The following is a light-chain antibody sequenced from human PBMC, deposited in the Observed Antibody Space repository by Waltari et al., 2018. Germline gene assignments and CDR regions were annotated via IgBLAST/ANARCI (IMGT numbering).Light chain of an antibody. CDR1: QSVSSN. Sequence: EIVMTQSPATLSVSPGERATLSCRDSQSVSSNLAWYQKKPGQAPRLLIYGASTRATGIPARFSGSESGTEFTLTISSLQSEDFAVYYCQQYNNWSLTFGGGTKVEIK. CDR3: QQYNNWSLT. CDR2: GAS. V-gene: IGKV3-15*01. J-gene: IGKJ4*01.